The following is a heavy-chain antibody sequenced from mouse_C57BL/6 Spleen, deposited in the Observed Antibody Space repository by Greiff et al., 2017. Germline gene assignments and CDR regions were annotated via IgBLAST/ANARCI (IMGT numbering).Heavy chain of an antibody. CDR1: GYTFTSYT. V-gene: IGHV1-4*01. CDR3: ARYGGNYGYAMDY. J-gene: IGHJ4*01. Sequence: VKLMESGAELARPGASVKMSCKASGYTFTSYTMHWVKQRTGQGLEWIGNINPSSGYTKYNQKLKDKATLTADKSSSTAYMQLSSLTSEDSAVYDCARYGGNYGYAMDYWGQGTSVTVSS. CDR2: INPSSGYT. D-gene: IGHD1-1*02.